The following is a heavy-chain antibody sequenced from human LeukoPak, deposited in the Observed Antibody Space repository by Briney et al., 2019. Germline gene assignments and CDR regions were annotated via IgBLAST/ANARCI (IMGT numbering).Heavy chain of an antibody. D-gene: IGHD3-22*01. CDR1: GFSFSRSS. V-gene: IGHV3-21*01. CDR2: ITASSTYI. J-gene: IGHJ4*02. Sequence: PGGSLRLSCAASGFSFSRSSMGWVRQAPGKGLEWVSSITASSTYIYYADSVKGRFTISRDNVEKSVWLQMNSLRAEDTAVYYCAREYYYDEDVGNYWGQGTLVTVSS. CDR3: AREYYYDEDVGNY.